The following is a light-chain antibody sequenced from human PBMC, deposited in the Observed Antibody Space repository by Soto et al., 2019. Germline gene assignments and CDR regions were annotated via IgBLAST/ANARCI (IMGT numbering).Light chain of an antibody. CDR2: DAS. CDR3: QQRYSTPPT. V-gene: IGKV1-39*01. CDR1: QSISSY. Sequence: DIQMTQSPSSLSASVGDRVTITCRASQSISSYLNWYQQKPGKAPNLLIYDASSLQSGVPSRFSGSGSGTDFTLTISSLQPEDFATYYCQQRYSTPPTFGQGTKVEIK. J-gene: IGKJ1*01.